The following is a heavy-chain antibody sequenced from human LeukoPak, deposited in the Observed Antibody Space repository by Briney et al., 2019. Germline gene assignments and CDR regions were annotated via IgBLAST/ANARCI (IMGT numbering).Heavy chain of an antibody. D-gene: IGHD5/OR15-5a*01. V-gene: IGHV4-34*01. CDR2: INHSGST. CDR3: ARGFVSTTSYFDY. Sequence: SETLSLTCAVYGGSFSGYYWSWIRQPSGKGLEWIGEINHSGSTNYNPSLKSRVTISVDTSKNQFSLKLSSVTAADTAVYYCARGFVSTTSYFDYWGQGTLVTVSS. J-gene: IGHJ4*02. CDR1: GGSFSGYY.